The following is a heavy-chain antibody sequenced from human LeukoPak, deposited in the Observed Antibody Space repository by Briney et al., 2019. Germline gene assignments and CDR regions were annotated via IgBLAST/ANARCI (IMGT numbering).Heavy chain of an antibody. J-gene: IGHJ4*02. Sequence: ASVKVSCKASGYTFTSYDINWVRQATGQGLEWMGWMNPNSGNTGYAQKFQGRVTMTRNTSISTAYMELSSLRSDDTAVYYCARESHILYYFDYWGQGTLVTVSS. CDR1: GYTFTSYD. CDR3: ARESHILYYFDY. V-gene: IGHV1-8*01. CDR2: MNPNSGNT. D-gene: IGHD2-21*01.